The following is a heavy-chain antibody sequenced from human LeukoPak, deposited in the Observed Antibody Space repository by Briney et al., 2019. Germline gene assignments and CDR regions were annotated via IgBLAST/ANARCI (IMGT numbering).Heavy chain of an antibody. J-gene: IGHJ4*02. CDR1: GYSFTSYW. V-gene: IGHV5-51*01. CDR2: IYPGDSDT. D-gene: IGHD4-23*01. Sequence: PGESLQISCQGSGYSFTSYWINWVRQVPGKGLEWMGIIYPGDSDTKYSPSFQGQVTISADKSINTAYLQWSSLKASDTAMYYCARRSYGGKDFDYWGQGTLVTVSS. CDR3: ARRSYGGKDFDY.